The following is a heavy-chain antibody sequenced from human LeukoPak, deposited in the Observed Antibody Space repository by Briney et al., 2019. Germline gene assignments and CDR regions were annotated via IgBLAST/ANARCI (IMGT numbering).Heavy chain of an antibody. D-gene: IGHD3-10*02. CDR3: AKLGITMIGGV. CDR1: GFTFCSYE. J-gene: IGHJ6*04. V-gene: IGHV3-48*03. Sequence: PGGSLRLSCAASGFTFCSYEMNWVRQAPGKGLEWVSYISSSGSTIYYADSVKGRFTISRDNAKNSLYLQINSLGAEDTAVYYCAKLGITMIGGVWGKGTTVTISS. CDR2: ISSSGSTI.